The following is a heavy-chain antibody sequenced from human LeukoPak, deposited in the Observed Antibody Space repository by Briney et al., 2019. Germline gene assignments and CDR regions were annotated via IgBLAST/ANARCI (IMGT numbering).Heavy chain of an antibody. CDR2: ISSSGSAI. CDR3: AKDRKYYDILTGYPDY. J-gene: IGHJ4*02. V-gene: IGHV3-48*03. Sequence: GGSLRLSCAASGFTFSSYEMNWVRQAPGKGLEWVSYISSSGSAIYYADSVKGRFTISRDNSKNTLYLQMNSLRAEDTAIYYCAKDRKYYDILTGYPDYWGQGTLVTVSS. CDR1: GFTFSSYE. D-gene: IGHD3-9*01.